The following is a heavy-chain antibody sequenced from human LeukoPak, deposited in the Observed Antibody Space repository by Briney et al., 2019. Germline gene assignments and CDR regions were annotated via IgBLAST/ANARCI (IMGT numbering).Heavy chain of an antibody. CDR3: VKSGAEYGDYFGFFDY. J-gene: IGHJ4*02. V-gene: IGHV3-64D*09. Sequence: LAGGSLRLSCSASAFTFKIYAMHCLRQAPGKGLEFVSGISNNGDSTYYGDSVKGRFTISRDNSKNRLYLQMISLRAEDRAMYYCVKSGAEYGDYFGFFDYWGQGTLVTVSS. CDR2: ISNNGDST. CDR1: AFTFKIYA. D-gene: IGHD4-17*01.